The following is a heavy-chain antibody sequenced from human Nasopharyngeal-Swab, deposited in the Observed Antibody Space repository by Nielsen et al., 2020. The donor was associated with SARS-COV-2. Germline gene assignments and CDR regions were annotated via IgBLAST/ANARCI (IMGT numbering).Heavy chain of an antibody. Sequence: ASVQVSCKASGYTFSSYGISWVRQAPGQGLEWMGWISPYNGNTNYPQKFQGRVTVTADTSTSTAYLELRSLRSDDTAIYYCARKVGAPRAWYFDLWGRGTLVTVSS. CDR3: ARKVGAPRAWYFDL. CDR1: GYTFSSYG. D-gene: IGHD3-16*01. CDR2: ISPYNGNT. V-gene: IGHV1-18*01. J-gene: IGHJ2*01.